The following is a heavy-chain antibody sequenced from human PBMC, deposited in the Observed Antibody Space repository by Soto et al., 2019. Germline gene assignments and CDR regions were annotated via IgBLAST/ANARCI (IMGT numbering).Heavy chain of an antibody. Sequence: QVQLQESGPGLVKPSGTLSLTCAVSGGSISSSNWWSWVRQPPGKGLEWIGEIYHSGSTNYNPSLXXRXXVSVHKSKSQFSLKLSSVTAADTAVYYCARVVGGYYDGMDVWGQGPTVTVSS. J-gene: IGHJ6*02. V-gene: IGHV4-4*02. CDR2: IYHSGST. CDR1: GGSISSSNW. D-gene: IGHD2-15*01. CDR3: ARVVGGYYDGMDV.